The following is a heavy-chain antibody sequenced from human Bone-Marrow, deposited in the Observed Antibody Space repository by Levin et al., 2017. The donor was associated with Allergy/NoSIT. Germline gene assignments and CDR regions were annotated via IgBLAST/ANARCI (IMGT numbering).Heavy chain of an antibody. CDR3: ATHDRTSGYYASDY. CDR2: FDPEDGET. CDR1: GYTLTELS. V-gene: IGHV1-24*01. D-gene: IGHD3-22*01. J-gene: IGHJ4*02. Sequence: ASVKVSCKVSGYTLTELSMHWVRQAPGKGLEWMGGFDPEDGETIYAQKFQGRVTMTEDTSTDTAYMELSSLRSEDTAVYYCATHDRTSGYYASDYWGQGTLVTVSS.